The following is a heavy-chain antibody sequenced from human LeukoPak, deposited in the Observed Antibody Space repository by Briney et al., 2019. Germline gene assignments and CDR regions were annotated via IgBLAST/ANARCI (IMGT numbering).Heavy chain of an antibody. CDR3: ARLWFGEVAHYYYYMDV. CDR1: GGSITSSY. CDR2: IYYGGST. V-gene: IGHV4-59*01. Sequence: SETLSLTCAVSGGSITSSYWTWIRHPPGKGLEWIGYIYYGGSTNYNPSLKSRVTISVDTSKNQFSLKLTSVTAADTAIYYCARLWFGEVAHYYYYMDVWGKGTTATVSS. D-gene: IGHD3-10*01. J-gene: IGHJ6*03.